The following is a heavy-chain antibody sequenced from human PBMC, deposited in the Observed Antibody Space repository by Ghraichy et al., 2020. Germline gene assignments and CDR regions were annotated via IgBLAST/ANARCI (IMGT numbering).Heavy chain of an antibody. D-gene: IGHD3-16*02. CDR2: IYLDDDK. V-gene: IGHV2-5*02. J-gene: IGHJ4*02. CDR3: AHSRGNYVWWSYRYTVVYAY. Sequence: SGPTLVKPTQTLTLTCTFSGFSLSTSGVGVDWIRQPPGRALEWLALIYLDDDKRYSPSLKNRLTITKDTSKTLVVLTMTNMDPVDTATYYCAHSRGNYVWWSYRYTVVYAYSGTRTLVIVSS. CDR1: GFSLSTSGVG.